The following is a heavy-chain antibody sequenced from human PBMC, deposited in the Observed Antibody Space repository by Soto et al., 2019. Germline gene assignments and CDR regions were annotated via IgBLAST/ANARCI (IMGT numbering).Heavy chain of an antibody. CDR1: VGSISSNY. CDR3: ARYRREAVAGYTLDN. V-gene: IGHV4-59*01. D-gene: IGHD6-13*01. J-gene: IGHJ4*02. CDR2: VYNSGST. Sequence: SETLSLTCTVSVGSISSNYWTWIRQRPGKGLEWIGYVYNSGSTNYNPSLKSRVTISEDTSKSQFSLKVNSMTAADTAVYYCARYRREAVAGYTLDNWGQGILVTVSS.